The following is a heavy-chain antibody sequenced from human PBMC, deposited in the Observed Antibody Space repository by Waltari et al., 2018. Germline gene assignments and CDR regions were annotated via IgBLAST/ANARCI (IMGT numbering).Heavy chain of an antibody. V-gene: IGHV1-69*08. CDR3: GRGRAGRGGAFDI. Sequence: QVQLVQSGAEVKKPGSSVKVSCKASGGTFSSYAISWVRQAPGQGLEWMGRIIPIFGTRNVAPQFQVRVTITADKTTDTAYMEVSNLRTEDTAVYYCGRGRAGRGGAFDIWGQGTMVIVSS. J-gene: IGHJ3*02. CDR1: GGTFSSYA. CDR2: IIPIFGTR. D-gene: IGHD3-10*01.